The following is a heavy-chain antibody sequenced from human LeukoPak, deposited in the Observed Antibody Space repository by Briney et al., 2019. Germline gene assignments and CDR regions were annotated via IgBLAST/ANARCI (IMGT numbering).Heavy chain of an antibody. V-gene: IGHV3-23*01. Sequence: PGGSLRLSCGASGFTFSNYAMSWVRQAPGKGLEWVSAISGSGGSTYYADSVKGRFTISRDNSKNTLYLQMNSLRAEDTAVYCCAKDLDPDVGDTAMDRWGQGTLVTVSS. CDR3: AKDLDPDVGDTAMDR. CDR1: GFTFSNYA. J-gene: IGHJ5*02. CDR2: ISGSGGST. D-gene: IGHD5-18*01.